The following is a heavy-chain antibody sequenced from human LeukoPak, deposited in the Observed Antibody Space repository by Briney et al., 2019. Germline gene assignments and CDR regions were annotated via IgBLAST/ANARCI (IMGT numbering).Heavy chain of an antibody. CDR1: GFTLSSYW. J-gene: IGHJ4*02. CDR2: INSDGSST. Sequence: GGSLRLSCAASGFTLSSYWMHWVRQAPGEGLVWVSRINSDGSSTSYADSVKGRFAIYRDNAKNTLYLQMNSLRAEDTAVYYCAPEGFGYWGQGTLVTVSS. CDR3: APEGFGY. V-gene: IGHV3-74*01.